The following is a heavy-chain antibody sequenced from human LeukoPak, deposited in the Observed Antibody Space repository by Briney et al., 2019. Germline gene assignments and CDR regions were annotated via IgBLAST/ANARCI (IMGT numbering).Heavy chain of an antibody. J-gene: IGHJ6*02. Sequence: GESLKISCKGSGYIFTSYWIGWVRQMPGKGLEWVGIIYPGDSDTRYSPSFQGQVTISADKSISTAYLQWSSLKASDTAMYYCARHADPPVDYYYYYGMDVWGQGTTVTVSS. CDR2: IYPGDSDT. V-gene: IGHV5-51*01. CDR1: GYIFTSYW. CDR3: ARHADPPVDYYYYYGMDV.